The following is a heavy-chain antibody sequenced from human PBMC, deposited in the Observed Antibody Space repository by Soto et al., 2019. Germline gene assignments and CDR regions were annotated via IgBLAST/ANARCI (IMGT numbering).Heavy chain of an antibody. Sequence: EVQLVESGGGPVRPGGSLRLSCAASGFTFSSYSMYWVRQAPGKGLECVSSISSSGGFIYYADSVKGRFSISRDNAKNSLYLQMNSLRAEDTAVYYCARDFRALGYEFDCWGQGTLVTVSS. CDR1: GFTFSSYS. V-gene: IGHV3-21*02. D-gene: IGHD5-12*01. CDR3: ARDFRALGYEFDC. J-gene: IGHJ4*02. CDR2: ISSSGGFI.